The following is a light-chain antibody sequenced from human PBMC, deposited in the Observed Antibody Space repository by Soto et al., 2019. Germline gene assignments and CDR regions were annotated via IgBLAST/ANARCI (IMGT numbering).Light chain of an antibody. CDR3: QQYGSSTWS. CDR1: QSVTSNY. CDR2: GAS. Sequence: PGERATLSCWASQSVTSNYLAWYQQNPGQAPRLLVYGASIRATGVPDRFSGSGSGADFTLTISRLEPEDFAVYYCQQYGSSTWSFGQGTKVDIK. V-gene: IGKV3-20*01. J-gene: IGKJ1*01.